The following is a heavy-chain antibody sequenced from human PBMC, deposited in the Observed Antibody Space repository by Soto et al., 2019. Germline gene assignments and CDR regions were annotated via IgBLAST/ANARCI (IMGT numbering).Heavy chain of an antibody. CDR3: ARSGWGSWTEDYYYGMDA. Sequence: QVPLVQSGAEVKKPGASVKVSCKASGYTFTSYAMHWVRQAPGQRLEWMGWINAGNGNTKYSQKFQGRVTITRDTSASTAYMELSSLRSEDTAVYYCARSGWGSWTEDYYYGMDAWGQGTTVTVSS. CDR2: INAGNGNT. D-gene: IGHD6-13*01. CDR1: GYTFTSYA. V-gene: IGHV1-3*01. J-gene: IGHJ6*02.